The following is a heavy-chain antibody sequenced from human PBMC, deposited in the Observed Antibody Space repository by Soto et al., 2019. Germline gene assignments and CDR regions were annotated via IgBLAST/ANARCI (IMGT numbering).Heavy chain of an antibody. Sequence: QDQLVQSGVEVKKPGASVKVSCKASGYSFTNYGITWVRQAPGQGFEWMGWISAYNGNTNYAQKFQGRVTLTTDASTSTAYLELRSLRSDDTAVYYCAIDRGVAPPVAGNTHYYYYMDVWCKGTTVTVSS. CDR2: ISAYNGNT. V-gene: IGHV1-18*01. CDR1: GYSFTNYG. D-gene: IGHD6-19*01. CDR3: AIDRGVAPPVAGNTHYYYYMDV. J-gene: IGHJ6*03.